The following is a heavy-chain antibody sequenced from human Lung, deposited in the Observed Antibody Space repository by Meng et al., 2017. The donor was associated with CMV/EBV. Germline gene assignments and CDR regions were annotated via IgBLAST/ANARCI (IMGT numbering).Heavy chain of an antibody. CDR3: ARRRIAVAGFDP. J-gene: IGHJ5*02. CDR1: GYTFTSYG. CDR2: ISAYNGNT. V-gene: IGHV1-18*01. Sequence: ASXXVSXKASGYTFTSYGISWVRQAPGQGLEWMGWISAYNGNTNYAQKLQGRVTMTTDTSTSTAYMELRSLRSDDTAVYYCARRRIAVAGFDPWGQGNLVNGAS. D-gene: IGHD6-19*01.